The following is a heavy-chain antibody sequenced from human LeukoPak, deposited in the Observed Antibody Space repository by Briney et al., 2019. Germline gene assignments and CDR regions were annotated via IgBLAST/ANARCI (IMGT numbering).Heavy chain of an antibody. CDR3: ARCGRPGGGSRHWYFDL. CDR1: GGSISSSSYY. J-gene: IGHJ2*01. D-gene: IGHD2-15*01. Sequence: PSETLSLTCTVSGGSISSSSYYWGWIRQPPGKGLEWIGSIYYSGSTYYNPSLKSRVTISVDTSKNQFSLKLSSVTAADTAVYYCARCGRPGGGSRHWYFDLWGRGTLVTVSS. CDR2: IYYSGST. V-gene: IGHV4-39*01.